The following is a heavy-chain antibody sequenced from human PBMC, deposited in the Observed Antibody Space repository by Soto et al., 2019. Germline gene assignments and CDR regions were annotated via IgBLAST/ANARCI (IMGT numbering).Heavy chain of an antibody. D-gene: IGHD3-16*01. CDR1: GGSISDYY. V-gene: IGHV4-59*08. CDR2: FYYSGTT. Sequence: QVQLQESGPGLVKPFETLSLTCAVSGGSISDYYWSWIRQTPGKRLEWIGYFYYSGTTKYNPSLKSRVTISEDPSKNQFSLELTSVTAADTAVYYCARQPPGGDDSFDVWGQGTMVTVSS. J-gene: IGHJ3*01. CDR3: ARQPPGGDDSFDV.